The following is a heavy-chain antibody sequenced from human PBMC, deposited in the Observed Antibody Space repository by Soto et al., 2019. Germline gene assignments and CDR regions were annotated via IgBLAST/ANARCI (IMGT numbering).Heavy chain of an antibody. CDR1: GGTFSSYT. J-gene: IGHJ5*02. V-gene: IGHV1-69*02. Sequence: QVQLVQSGAEVKKPGSSVKVSCKASGGTFSSYTISWVRQAPGQGLEWMGRIIPILGIANYAQKFQGRVTITANKSTSTAYMDLSSLRSEDTAVYYCARVSGGSPDPWGQGTLVTVSS. CDR2: IIPILGIA. CDR3: ARVSGGSPDP. D-gene: IGHD2-15*01.